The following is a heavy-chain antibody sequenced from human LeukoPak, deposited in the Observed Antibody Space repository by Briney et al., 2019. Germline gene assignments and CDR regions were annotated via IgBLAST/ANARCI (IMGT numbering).Heavy chain of an antibody. J-gene: IGHJ4*02. CDR1: GYSISTGYY. CDR3: ARGEYSGYDVWIH. Sequence: PSETLSLTCTVSGYSISTGYYWGWIRQPPGKGLEWIGSMYHSGSTYYNPSLKSRVTISVDTSKNQFSLKLSSVTAADTAVYYCARGEYSGYDVWIHWGQGTLVTVSS. CDR2: MYHSGST. D-gene: IGHD5-12*01. V-gene: IGHV4-38-2*02.